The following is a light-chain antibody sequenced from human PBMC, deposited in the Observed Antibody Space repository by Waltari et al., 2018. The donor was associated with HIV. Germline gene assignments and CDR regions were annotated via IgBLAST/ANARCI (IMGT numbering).Light chain of an antibody. CDR3: QQYSRYRYT. Sequence: DIQMTQSPSTLSASVGDRVTITCRASQSISSWLAWFQQKPGKVPKLLIYKASSLQSGVPSRFNGSGSGTEFTLTIDSLQPDDFATYYCQQYSRYRYTFGQGTNLELK. V-gene: IGKV1-5*03. J-gene: IGKJ2*01. CDR1: QSISSW. CDR2: KAS.